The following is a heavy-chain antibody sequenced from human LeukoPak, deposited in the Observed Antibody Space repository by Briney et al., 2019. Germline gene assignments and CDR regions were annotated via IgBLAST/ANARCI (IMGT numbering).Heavy chain of an antibody. Sequence: SETLFLTCTVSGGSISSSSYYWGWIRQPPGKGLEWIGSIYYSGSTYYNPSLKSRVTISVDTSKNQFSLKLSSVTAADTAVYYCARVRDSSGFIWGQGTMVTVSS. CDR3: ARVRDSSGFI. CDR2: IYYSGST. V-gene: IGHV4-39*07. D-gene: IGHD3-22*01. J-gene: IGHJ3*02. CDR1: GGSISSSSYY.